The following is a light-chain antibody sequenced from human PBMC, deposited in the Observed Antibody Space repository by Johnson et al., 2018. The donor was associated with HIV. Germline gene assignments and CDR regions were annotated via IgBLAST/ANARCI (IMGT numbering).Light chain of an antibody. Sequence: QSVLTQPPSVSAAPGQKVTISCSGSSSNIGNNYVSWYQQLPGTAPKLLVYENIVRPSGIPDRFSGSKSGTSATLGIAGLQTGDEADYYCGTWDSSLSANVFGTGTKVTVL. CDR2: ENI. V-gene: IGLV1-51*02. J-gene: IGLJ1*01. CDR1: SSNIGNNY. CDR3: GTWDSSLSANV.